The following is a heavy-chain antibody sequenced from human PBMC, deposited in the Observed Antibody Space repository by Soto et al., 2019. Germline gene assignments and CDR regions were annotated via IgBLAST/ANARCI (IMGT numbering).Heavy chain of an antibody. Sequence: LRLSCSASGLIVSDVWMSWVRQAPGKGLEWVGRIKTKPDDGTIDYAAPVRGRFTISRDDSKNTLYLQMTSLTPDDAGVYYCTTSNLGVDFWGPGTLVTVSS. J-gene: IGHJ4*02. V-gene: IGHV3-15*01. CDR3: TTSNLGVDF. CDR2: IKTKPDDGTI. CDR1: GLIVSDVW. D-gene: IGHD1-1*01.